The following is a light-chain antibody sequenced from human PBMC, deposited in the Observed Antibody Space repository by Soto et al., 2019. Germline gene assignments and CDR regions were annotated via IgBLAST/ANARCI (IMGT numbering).Light chain of an antibody. Sequence: DIQMTQSPSSLSASVGDRITITCRASQSISNYLNWYQQKPGTVPKLLIYGASSLQSGVPSRFSGSGYGTEFTLTISNLQAEEFATYYCQQCFSTPLTFGGGTKVEIK. CDR2: GAS. J-gene: IGKJ4*01. V-gene: IGKV1-39*01. CDR1: QSISNY. CDR3: QQCFSTPLT.